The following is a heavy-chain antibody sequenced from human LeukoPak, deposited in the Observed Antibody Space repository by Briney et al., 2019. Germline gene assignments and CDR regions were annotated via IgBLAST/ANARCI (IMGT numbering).Heavy chain of an antibody. CDR2: ISSSSSYI. V-gene: IGHV3-21*01. CDR1: GFTFSSYS. D-gene: IGHD3-16*02. Sequence: GGSLRLSCAASGFTFSSYSMNWVRQAPGKGLEWVSSISSSSSYIYYADSVKGRFTISRDNAKSSLYLQMNSLRAEGTAVYYCARDAWGSYRQHDYRGQGTLVTVSS. J-gene: IGHJ4*02. CDR3: ARDAWGSYRQHDY.